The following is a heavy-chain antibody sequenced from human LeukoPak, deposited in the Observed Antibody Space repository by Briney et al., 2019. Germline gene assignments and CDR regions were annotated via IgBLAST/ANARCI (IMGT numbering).Heavy chain of an antibody. J-gene: IGHJ6*03. Sequence: SETLTLTCTVSGGSISSSSYYWGWIRQPPGKGLEWIGSINYSGNTFYNPSLKSRVTISVDTSKNQFSLNLSSVTAADTALYYCARRPQSYIDVWGKGTTVTVSS. CDR3: ARRPQSYIDV. CDR1: GGSISSSSYY. CDR2: INYSGNT. V-gene: IGHV4-39*01.